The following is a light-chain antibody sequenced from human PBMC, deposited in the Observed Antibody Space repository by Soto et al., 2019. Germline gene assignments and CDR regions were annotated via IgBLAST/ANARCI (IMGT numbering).Light chain of an antibody. CDR2: GDT. V-gene: IGLV1-40*01. CDR3: QSYDSILDGFWV. J-gene: IGLJ3*02. CDR1: GSNIGAGYD. Sequence: QSVLTQPPSVSGAPGQRVTISCTGSGSNIGAGYDVHWYQQLPGTAPKLPISGDTNRPSGVPDRFSASKSGTSASLAITGLQAEDEADYYCQSYDSILDGFWVFGGGTKLTVL.